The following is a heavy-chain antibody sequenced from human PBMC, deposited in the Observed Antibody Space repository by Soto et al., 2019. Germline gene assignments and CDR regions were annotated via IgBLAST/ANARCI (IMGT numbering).Heavy chain of an antibody. CDR1: GGSFSGYY. CDR2: INHSGST. D-gene: IGHD2-21*01. V-gene: IGHV4-34*01. Sequence: QVQLQQWGAGLLKPSETLSLTCAVYGGSFSGYYWSWIRQPPGKGLEWIGEINHSGSTNYNPSLKSRVTISVDTSKNQFSLKLGSVTAADTAVYYCARGQLRPFDYWGQGTLVTVSS. CDR3: ARGQLRPFDY. J-gene: IGHJ4*02.